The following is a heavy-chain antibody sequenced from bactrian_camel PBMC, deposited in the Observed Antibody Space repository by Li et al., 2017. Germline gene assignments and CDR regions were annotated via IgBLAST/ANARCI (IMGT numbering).Heavy chain of an antibody. J-gene: IGHJ6*01. Sequence: DVQLVESGGGSVQTGGSLRLSCLASNSLPNNYCMGWFRQAPGKEREGVANLDNGDGSTKYADPVKGRFTISRDNAENTVILQMNRLKPEDTAVYYCVRTISDYDPRLTDFAYWGQGTQVTVS. V-gene: IGHV3S40*01. CDR1: NSLPNNYC. CDR3: VRTISDYDPRLTDFAY. CDR2: LDNGDGST. D-gene: IGHD4*01.